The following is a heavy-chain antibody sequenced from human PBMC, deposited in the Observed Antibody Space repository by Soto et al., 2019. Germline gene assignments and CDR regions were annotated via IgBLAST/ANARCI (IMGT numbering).Heavy chain of an antibody. Sequence: GGSLRLSCAASGFTFSSYAMHWVRQAPGKGLEWVAVISYDGSNKYYADSVKGRFTISRDNSKNTLYLQMNSLRAEDTAVYYCARDHLISSVVPAAIGVYWGQGTLVTVSS. CDR1: GFTFSSYA. CDR2: ISYDGSNK. D-gene: IGHD2-2*01. J-gene: IGHJ4*02. V-gene: IGHV3-30-3*01. CDR3: ARDHLISSVVPAAIGVY.